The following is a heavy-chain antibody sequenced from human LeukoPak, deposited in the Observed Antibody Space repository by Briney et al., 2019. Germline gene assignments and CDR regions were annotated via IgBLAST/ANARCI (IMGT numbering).Heavy chain of an antibody. Sequence: PSETLSLTCTVSGYSISSGYYWGWIRQPPGKGLEWIGSIYHSGSTYYNPSLKSRVTISVDTSKNQFSLKLSSVTAADTAVYYCARDPGSGWFSKGNYFDYWGQGTLVTVSS. V-gene: IGHV4-38-2*02. CDR3: ARDPGSGWFSKGNYFDY. J-gene: IGHJ4*02. CDR1: GYSISSGYY. D-gene: IGHD6-19*01. CDR2: IYHSGST.